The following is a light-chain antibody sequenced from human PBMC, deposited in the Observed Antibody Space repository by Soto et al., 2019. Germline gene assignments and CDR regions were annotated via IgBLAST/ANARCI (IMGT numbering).Light chain of an antibody. V-gene: IGLV2-23*01. CDR3: CSYAGSGTFYV. Sequence: QSALTQPASVSGSPGQPITISYTGTSSLSFLLVSWYQQHPGKAPALIIFEGDKRPSGVSNRFSGSKSGNTASLTISGLQPEDEADYYCCSYAGSGTFYVFGAGTKLTVL. J-gene: IGLJ1*01. CDR2: EGD. CDR1: SSLSFLL.